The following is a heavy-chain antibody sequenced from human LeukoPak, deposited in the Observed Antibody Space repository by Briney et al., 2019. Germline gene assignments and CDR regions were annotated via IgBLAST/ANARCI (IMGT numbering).Heavy chain of an antibody. V-gene: IGHV4-34*01. J-gene: IGHJ6*02. CDR3: ASGIAAAGTIDYYGMDV. D-gene: IGHD6-13*01. Sequence: PSETLSLTCAVYGGSFSGYYWSWIRQPPGKGLEWIGEINHSGSTNYNPSLKSRVTISVDTSKNQFSLKLSSVTAADTAVYYCASGIAAAGTIDYYGMDVWGQGTTVTVSS. CDR2: INHSGST. CDR1: GGSFSGYY.